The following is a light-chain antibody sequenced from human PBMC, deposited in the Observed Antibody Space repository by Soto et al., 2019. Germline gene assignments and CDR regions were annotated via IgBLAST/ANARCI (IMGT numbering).Light chain of an antibody. Sequence: EIVMTQSPPTLSVSPGERATLSCRASQSVGSKLAWYQQRPGQAPRLLIYDASNRATGIPDRFSGSGSGTDFTLTISRLEPEDFAVYHCQQYGSSPWTFGQGTKVDIK. V-gene: IGKV3-20*01. J-gene: IGKJ1*01. CDR1: QSVGSK. CDR2: DAS. CDR3: QQYGSSPWT.